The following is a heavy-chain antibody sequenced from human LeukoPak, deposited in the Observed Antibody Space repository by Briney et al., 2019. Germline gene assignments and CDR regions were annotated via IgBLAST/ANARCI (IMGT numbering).Heavy chain of an antibody. J-gene: IGHJ6*02. Sequence: VASVKVSCKASGYTFTGYYMHWVRQAPGQGLEWMGWNNPNSGGTNYAQKFQGRVTMTRDTSISTAYMELSRLRSDDTAVYYCARGSPSGDYSDYYYYGMDVWGQGTTVTVSS. D-gene: IGHD2-21*02. CDR3: ARGSPSGDYSDYYYYGMDV. CDR1: GYTFTGYY. V-gene: IGHV1-2*02. CDR2: NNPNSGGT.